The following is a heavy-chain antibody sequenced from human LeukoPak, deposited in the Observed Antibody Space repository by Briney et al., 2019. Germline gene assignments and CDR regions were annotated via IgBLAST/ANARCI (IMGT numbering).Heavy chain of an antibody. J-gene: IGHJ4*02. D-gene: IGHD5-18*01. CDR1: GFTFSSYE. V-gene: IGHV3-48*03. CDR3: ARVELDTAMVPFDY. Sequence: GGSLRLSCAASGFTFSSYEMNWVRQAPGKGLEGVSYISSSGSTIYYADSVKGRFTISRDNAKSSLYLQMNSLRAEDTAVYYCARVELDTAMVPFDYWGQGTLVTVSS. CDR2: ISSSGSTI.